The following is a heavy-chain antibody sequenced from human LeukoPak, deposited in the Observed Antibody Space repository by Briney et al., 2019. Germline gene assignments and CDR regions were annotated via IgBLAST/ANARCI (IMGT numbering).Heavy chain of an antibody. V-gene: IGHV4-59*01. CDR1: GGSISRCY. CDR3: AGGSGWPHFDY. D-gene: IGHD6-19*01. Sequence: SETLSLTCTVSGGSISRCYWSWIRQPPGKGLEWIGYIYDSGSTNYNPSLKSRVTISVDTSKNQFSLNLSSVTAADTAVYYCAGGSGWPHFDYWGQGALVTVSS. CDR2: IYDSGST. J-gene: IGHJ4*02.